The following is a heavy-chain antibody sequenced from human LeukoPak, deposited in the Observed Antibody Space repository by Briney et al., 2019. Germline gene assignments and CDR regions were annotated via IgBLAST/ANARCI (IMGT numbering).Heavy chain of an antibody. Sequence: SETLSLTCAVSGGSISGYYWSWIRQSPDKGLEWTGYIYYSGSTNYNPSLQSRVTISVDTSKNQFSLKITSVTAADTAVHYCARSRSSWSALYFDYWGQGTLVTVSS. CDR1: GGSISGYY. CDR3: ARSRSSWSALYFDY. D-gene: IGHD6-13*01. V-gene: IGHV4-59*01. CDR2: IYYSGST. J-gene: IGHJ4*02.